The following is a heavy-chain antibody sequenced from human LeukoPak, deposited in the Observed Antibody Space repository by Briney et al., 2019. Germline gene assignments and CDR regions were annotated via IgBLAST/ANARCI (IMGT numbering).Heavy chain of an antibody. CDR3: ARDYDSSYYGMDV. D-gene: IGHD3-3*01. V-gene: IGHV3-21*01. Sequence: GGSLRLSCAASGFTFSSYSMNRVRQAPGKGLEWVSSISSSSSYIYYADSVKGRFTISRDNAKNSLYLQMNSLRAEDTAVYYCARDYDSSYYGMDVWGKGTTVTVSS. CDR2: ISSSSSYI. CDR1: GFTFSSYS. J-gene: IGHJ6*04.